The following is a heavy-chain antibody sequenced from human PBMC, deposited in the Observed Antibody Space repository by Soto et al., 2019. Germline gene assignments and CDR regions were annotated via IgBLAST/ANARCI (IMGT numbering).Heavy chain of an antibody. CDR3: ARTYYYDSSGYPRNNWFDP. V-gene: IGHV4-59*12. CDR1: GGSISSYY. Sequence: SETLSLTCTVSGGSISSYYWSWIRQPPGKGLEWIVYIYYSGSTNYNPSLKSRVTISVYTSKNRFSLKLISVTAADTAVYYCARTYYYDSSGYPRNNWFDPWCQGILVT. J-gene: IGHJ5*02. CDR2: IYYSGST. D-gene: IGHD3-22*01.